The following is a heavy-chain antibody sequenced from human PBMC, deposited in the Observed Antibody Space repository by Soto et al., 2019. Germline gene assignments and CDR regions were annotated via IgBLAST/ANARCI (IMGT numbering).Heavy chain of an antibody. CDR3: HCYGY. D-gene: IGHD2-21*01. V-gene: IGHV3-53*01. Sequence: EVQLVESGGGLIQPGGSLRLSCAVSGFTVRANYMRWVRQAPGKGLEWVSVIYSGGTTYYADSVKCRFIISRDISKNTLYLQMNILRAEDTAVYYCHCYGYWGQGTLVTVSS. J-gene: IGHJ4*02. CDR2: IYSGGTT. CDR1: GFTVRANY.